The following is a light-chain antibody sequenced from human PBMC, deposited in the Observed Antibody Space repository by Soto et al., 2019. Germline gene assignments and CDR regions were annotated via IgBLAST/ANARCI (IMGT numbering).Light chain of an antibody. Sequence: EIVLTQSPGTLSLSPGEGATLSCRASQSVYVNLAWYQQKPGQSPRLLIYGASTRATYIPDRFSGSGSDTDFALTISRLEPEDFAVYYCQQYSGSPFTFGPGTKVNIK. J-gene: IGKJ3*01. V-gene: IGKV3-20*01. CDR3: QQYSGSPFT. CDR2: GAS. CDR1: QSVYVN.